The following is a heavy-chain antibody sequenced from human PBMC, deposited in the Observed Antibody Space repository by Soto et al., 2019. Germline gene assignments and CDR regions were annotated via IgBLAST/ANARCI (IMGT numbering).Heavy chain of an antibody. J-gene: IGHJ4*02. CDR1: GYTITSYA. CDR3: ARSPRPRWYFDY. CDR2: ISAYNGNT. V-gene: IGHV1-18*01. D-gene: IGHD2-15*01. Sequence: ASVKVSCKASGYTITSYAISWVRQAPGQGLEWMGWISAYNGNTNYAQKLQGRVTMTTDTSTSTAYMELRSLRSDDTAVYYCARSPRPRWYFDYWGQGTLVTVSS.